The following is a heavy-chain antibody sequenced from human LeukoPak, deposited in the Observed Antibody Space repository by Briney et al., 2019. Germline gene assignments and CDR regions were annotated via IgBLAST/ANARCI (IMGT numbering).Heavy chain of an antibody. Sequence: GGSLRLSCAASGFTFSSYWMSWVRQAPGKGLEWVANIKEDGSAKYSVDSVKGRLTISRDNAKNTLYLQMNSLRAEDTAVYYCARDSPGYGAYDLGWGQGTLVTVSS. D-gene: IGHD5-12*01. CDR2: IKEDGSAK. CDR3: ARDSPGYGAYDLG. CDR1: GFTFSSYW. V-gene: IGHV3-7*04. J-gene: IGHJ4*02.